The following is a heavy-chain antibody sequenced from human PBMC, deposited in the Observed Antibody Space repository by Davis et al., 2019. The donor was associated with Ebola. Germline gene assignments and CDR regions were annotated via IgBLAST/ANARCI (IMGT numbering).Heavy chain of an antibody. D-gene: IGHD4-17*01. CDR3: ARMTTVTTSNPYYYYYGMDV. CDR1: GFTVSSNY. CDR2: IYSGGST. J-gene: IGHJ6*02. V-gene: IGHV3-53*01. Sequence: GGSLRLSCAASGFTVSSNYMSWVRQAPGKGLEWVSVIYSGGSTYYADSVKGRFTISRDNSKNTLYLQMNSLRAEDTAVYYCARMTTVTTSNPYYYYYGMDVWGQGTTVTVSS.